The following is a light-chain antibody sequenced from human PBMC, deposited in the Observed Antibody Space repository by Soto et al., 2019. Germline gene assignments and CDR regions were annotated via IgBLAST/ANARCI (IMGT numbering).Light chain of an antibody. Sequence: SYELTQPPSVSVAPGQAARITCGGNNVGTKSVHWYQQKAGQAPVLVVYDDRDRPSGIPERFSGSSSGTTVTLTISGVQAEDEADYYCQSADSSGTWVFGGGTKVTVL. J-gene: IGLJ3*02. CDR1: NVGTKS. V-gene: IGLV3-21*02. CDR2: DDR. CDR3: QSADSSGTWV.